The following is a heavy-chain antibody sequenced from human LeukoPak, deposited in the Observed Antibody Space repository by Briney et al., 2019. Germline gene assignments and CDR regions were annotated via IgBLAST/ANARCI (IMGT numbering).Heavy chain of an antibody. V-gene: IGHV4-59*08. J-gene: IGHJ6*02. CDR1: GGSISSYY. Sequence: SETLSLTCTVSGGSISSYYWSWLRQPPGKGLEWIGYIYYSGSTNYNPSLKSRVTISVDTSKNQFSLKLSSVTAADTAVYYCARRARVGSGWPYYYYGMDVWGQGTTVTVSS. CDR3: ARRARVGSGWPYYYYGMDV. D-gene: IGHD6-19*01. CDR2: IYYSGST.